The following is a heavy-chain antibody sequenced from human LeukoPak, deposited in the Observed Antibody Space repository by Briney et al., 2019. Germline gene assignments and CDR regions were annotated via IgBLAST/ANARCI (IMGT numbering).Heavy chain of an antibody. Sequence: GGSLRLSCAASGFSFDDYAMHWVRQAPGRGLEWVSGISWNRRSIGYADSVKGRFTISRDNAKNSLYLQMNSLRAEDTAFYYCARGLMGGYPYFENWGQGTLVTVSS. D-gene: IGHD3-22*01. CDR1: GFSFDDYA. J-gene: IGHJ4*02. V-gene: IGHV3-9*01. CDR2: ISWNRRSI. CDR3: ARGLMGGYPYFEN.